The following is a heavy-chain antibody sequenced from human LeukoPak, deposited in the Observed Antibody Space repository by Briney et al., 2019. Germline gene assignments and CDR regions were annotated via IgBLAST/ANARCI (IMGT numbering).Heavy chain of an antibody. J-gene: IGHJ4*02. Sequence: SETPSLTCTVSGGSISSGSYYWSWIRQPAGKGLEWIGRIYTSGSTNYNPSLKSRVTISVDTSKNQFSLKLSSVTAADTAVYYCARVGYSGSYFDYWGQGTLVTVSS. V-gene: IGHV4-61*02. CDR1: GGSISSGSYY. CDR2: IYTSGST. CDR3: ARVGYSGSYFDY. D-gene: IGHD1-26*01.